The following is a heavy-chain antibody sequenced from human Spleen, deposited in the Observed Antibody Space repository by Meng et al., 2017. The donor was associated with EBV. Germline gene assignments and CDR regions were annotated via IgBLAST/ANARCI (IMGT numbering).Heavy chain of an antibody. J-gene: IGHJ4*02. CDR1: GFTFISYW. D-gene: IGHD6-25*01. CDR2: INEDGGIT. V-gene: IGHV3-74*01. CDR3: SRDLVGSDDD. Sequence: VWLAAACGSLGPPVGSLGLSCAASGFTFISYWMHWVRQVPGKGLVLVSRINEDGGITTYADSVKGRFTIFRDNTKNTLYLQMNSLRAEDTAVYFCSRDLVGSDDDWGQGTLVTVSS.